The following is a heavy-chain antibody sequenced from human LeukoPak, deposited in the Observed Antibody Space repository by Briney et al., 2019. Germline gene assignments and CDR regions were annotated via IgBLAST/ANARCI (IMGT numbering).Heavy chain of an antibody. Sequence: SETLSLTFTVSGGPISSYFGSWIRQPPGKGLEWIGYIYYSGSTNYNPSLKSRVTISVDTSKNQFSLRLSSVTAADTAVYYCARERQRRFDYWGQGTLVTVSS. CDR1: GGPISSYF. CDR2: IYYSGST. J-gene: IGHJ4*02. CDR3: ARERQRRFDY. D-gene: IGHD6-25*01. V-gene: IGHV4-59*01.